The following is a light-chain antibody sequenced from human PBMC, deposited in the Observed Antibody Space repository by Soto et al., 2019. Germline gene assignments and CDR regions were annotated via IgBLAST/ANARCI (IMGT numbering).Light chain of an antibody. CDR2: GTS. CDR1: QSVSSSY. V-gene: IGKV3-20*01. J-gene: IGKJ2*01. CDR3: QQYGRLPPYT. Sequence: EIVLTQSPGTRSLSPGESATLSCRASQSVSSSYLSWYQQKPGQAPRLLIHGTSDRATGIPDRFSGSGSGTDFTLTITSLEPEDFAVYYCQQYGRLPPYTFGQGTKVDIK.